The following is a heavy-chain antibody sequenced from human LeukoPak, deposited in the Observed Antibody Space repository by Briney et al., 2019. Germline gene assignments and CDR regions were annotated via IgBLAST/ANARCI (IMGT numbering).Heavy chain of an antibody. D-gene: IGHD4/OR15-4a*01. J-gene: IGHJ5*02. V-gene: IGHV1-69*02. CDR2: IIPILGIA. CDR1: GGTFSSYT. Sequence: ASVKVSCKASGGTFSSYTISWVRQAPGQGLEWMGRIIPILGIANYAQKFQGRVTITADKSTSTAYMELSSLRSEDTAVYYCTSSSDANHWFDPWGQGTLVTVSS. CDR3: TSSSDANHWFDP.